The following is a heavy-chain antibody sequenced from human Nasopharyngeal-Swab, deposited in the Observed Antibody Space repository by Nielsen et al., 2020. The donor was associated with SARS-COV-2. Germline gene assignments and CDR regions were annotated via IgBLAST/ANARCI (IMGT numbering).Heavy chain of an antibody. CDR1: GGSFSGYY. Sequence: SDTLSLTCAVYGGSFSGYYWSWIRQPPGKGLEWIGEINHSGSTNYNPSLKSRVTISVDTSKNQFSLKLSSVTAADTAVYYCARALTTYYDFWSGYYVFDYWGQGTLVTVSS. CDR3: ARALTTYYDFWSGYYVFDY. J-gene: IGHJ4*02. D-gene: IGHD3-3*01. V-gene: IGHV4-34*01. CDR2: INHSGST.